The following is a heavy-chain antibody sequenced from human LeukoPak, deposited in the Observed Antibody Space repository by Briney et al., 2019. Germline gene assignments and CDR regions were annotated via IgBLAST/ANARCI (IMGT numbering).Heavy chain of an antibody. V-gene: IGHV4-34*01. CDR2: INHSGST. D-gene: IGHD4-23*01. CDR1: GGSFSGYY. J-gene: IGHJ6*03. Sequence: SETLSLTCAVYGGSFSGYYWSWIRQPPGKGLEWIAEINHSGSTNYNPSLKSRVTISVDTSKNQFSLKLSSVTAADTAVYYCARGGSSYGGNRRYHYYYYYMDVWGKGITVTVSS. CDR3: ARGGSSYGGNRRYHYYYYYMDV.